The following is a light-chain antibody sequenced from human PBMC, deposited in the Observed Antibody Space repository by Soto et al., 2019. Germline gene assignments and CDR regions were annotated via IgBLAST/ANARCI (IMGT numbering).Light chain of an antibody. CDR1: ESINRH. Sequence: DIQMTQSPSSLSASVGDRVTITCRASESINRHLNWYQQQPGSAPKLLIYSASSLQNGGPSRFRGGGSATDFILIITNLLPDDFATFYCQQSYSAFSITFGQGTRLEIK. V-gene: IGKV1-39*01. CDR3: QQSYSAFSIT. J-gene: IGKJ5*01. CDR2: SAS.